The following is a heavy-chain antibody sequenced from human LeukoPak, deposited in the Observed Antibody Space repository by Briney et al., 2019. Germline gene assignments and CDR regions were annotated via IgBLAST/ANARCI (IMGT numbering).Heavy chain of an antibody. CDR2: ISSSGNTI. V-gene: IGHV3-48*03. Sequence: SGGSLRLSCVASGFSFSSYEMNWVRQAPGKGLEWVSYISSSGNTIYYADSVRGRFTISRDNAKNSLYLQMNSLRAEDTAVYYCAKHPQDWGQGTLVSVSS. CDR1: GFSFSSYE. CDR3: AKHPQD. J-gene: IGHJ4*02.